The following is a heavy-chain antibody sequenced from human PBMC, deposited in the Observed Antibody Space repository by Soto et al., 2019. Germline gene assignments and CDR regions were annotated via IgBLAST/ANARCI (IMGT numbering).Heavy chain of an antibody. CDR3: ATEINHRPYSSGPSGGAFDI. D-gene: IGHD6-19*01. V-gene: IGHV1-24*01. Sequence: GASVKVSCKVSGYTLTELSMHWVRQAPGKGLEWMGGFGPEDGETIYAQKFQGRVTMTEDTSTDTAYMELSSLRSEDTAVYYCATEINHRPYSSGPSGGAFDIWGQGTMVTVSS. CDR2: FGPEDGET. CDR1: GYTLTELS. J-gene: IGHJ3*02.